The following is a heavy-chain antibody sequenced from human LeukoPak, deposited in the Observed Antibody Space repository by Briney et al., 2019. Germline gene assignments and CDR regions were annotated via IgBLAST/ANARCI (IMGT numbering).Heavy chain of an antibody. V-gene: IGHV1-69*05. CDR1: GGTFSSYA. CDR3: AREPTVHSRGGAAT. Sequence: SVKVSCKASGGTFSSYAISWVRQAPGQGLEWMGGIIPIFGTANYAQKFQGRVTITTDESTSTAYMELSSLRSEDTAVYYCAREPTVHSRGGAATWGQGTMVTVSS. J-gene: IGHJ3*01. CDR2: IIPIFGTA. D-gene: IGHD1-26*01.